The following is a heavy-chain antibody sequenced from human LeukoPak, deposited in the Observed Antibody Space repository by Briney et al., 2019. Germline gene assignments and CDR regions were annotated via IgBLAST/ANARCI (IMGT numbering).Heavy chain of an antibody. CDR3: AVGIPGRPGPYY. D-gene: IGHD6-6*01. CDR2: ISSSSSYI. Sequence: GGSLRLSCAASGFTFRSYSMNWVRQAPGKGLEWVPSISSSSSYIYYADSVRGRFTISRDNAKNSLDLQMNSLEGEDTAVYYCAVGIPGRPGPYYWGQGTLVTVSS. J-gene: IGHJ4*02. V-gene: IGHV3-21*01. CDR1: GFTFRSYS.